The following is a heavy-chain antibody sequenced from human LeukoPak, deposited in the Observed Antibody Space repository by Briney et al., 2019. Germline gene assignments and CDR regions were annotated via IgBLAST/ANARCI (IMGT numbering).Heavy chain of an antibody. CDR2: IYKGGPT. Sequence: GGSLRLSCAASGFNVSNHYMTWVRQVPGKGLEWVSVIYKGGPTYYANSVKGRFTISRDGSKNTVSLQMNSLRTEDTAVYYCARININHILIDWFDLWGQGTLVTVSS. CDR3: ARININHILIDWFDL. V-gene: IGHV3-53*01. D-gene: IGHD3-3*02. CDR1: GFNVSNHY. J-gene: IGHJ5*02.